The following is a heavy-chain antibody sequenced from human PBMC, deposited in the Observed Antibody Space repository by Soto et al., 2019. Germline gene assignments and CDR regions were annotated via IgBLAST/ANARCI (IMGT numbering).Heavy chain of an antibody. CDR2: ISGSGGST. CDR1: GFTFSSYA. Sequence: GGSLRLSCAASGFTFSSYAMSWVRQAPGKGLEWVSAISGSGGSTYYADSVKGRFTISRDNSKNTLYLQMNSLRAEDTAVYYCAKAQARLLWFGERAPFDYWGQGTLVTVSS. V-gene: IGHV3-23*01. CDR3: AKAQARLLWFGERAPFDY. J-gene: IGHJ4*02. D-gene: IGHD3-10*01.